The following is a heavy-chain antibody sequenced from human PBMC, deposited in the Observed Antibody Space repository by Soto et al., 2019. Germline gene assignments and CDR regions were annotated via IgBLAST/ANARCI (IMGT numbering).Heavy chain of an antibody. V-gene: IGHV3-53*01. D-gene: IGHD3-9*01. J-gene: IGHJ4*02. Sequence: EVQLVESGGGLIQPGGSLRLSCAASGFTVSSNYMSWVRQAPGKGLEWVSVIYSGGSTYYADSVKGRFTIPRDNSKNTLYLQMNSLRAEDTAVYYCATPRRYDILTGYSYWGQGTLVTVSS. CDR2: IYSGGST. CDR3: ATPRRYDILTGYSY. CDR1: GFTVSSNY.